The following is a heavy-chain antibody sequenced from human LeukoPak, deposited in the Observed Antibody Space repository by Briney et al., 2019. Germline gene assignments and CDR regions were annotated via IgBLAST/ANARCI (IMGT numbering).Heavy chain of an antibody. CDR2: IYYSGST. CDR1: GGSISSYY. CDR3: AGGAPNYDILTGYYHDAFDI. J-gene: IGHJ3*02. D-gene: IGHD3-9*01. V-gene: IGHV4-59*01. Sequence: SETLSLTCTVSGGSISSYYWSWIRQPPGKGLEWIGYIYYSGSTNYNPSLKSRVAISVDTSKNQFSLKLSSVTAADTAVYYCAGGAPNYDILTGYYHDAFDIWGQGTMVTVSS.